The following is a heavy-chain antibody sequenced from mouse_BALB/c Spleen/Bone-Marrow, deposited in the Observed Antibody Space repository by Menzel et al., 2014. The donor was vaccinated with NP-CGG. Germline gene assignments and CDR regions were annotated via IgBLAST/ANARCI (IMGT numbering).Heavy chain of an antibody. CDR3: AGTGNYYGSSFDY. CDR2: INPFNDGT. V-gene: IGHV1-14*01. Sequence: EVHLVESGPELVKPGTSVKMSCKASGYTFTSYVIHWVKQKPGQGLEWIGYINPFNDGTKYNEKFKDKATLTSDKSSNTAYMELSSLTSEDSAVYYCAGTGNYYGSSFDYWGQGTTLTVSS. J-gene: IGHJ2*01. D-gene: IGHD1-1*01. CDR1: GYTFTSYV.